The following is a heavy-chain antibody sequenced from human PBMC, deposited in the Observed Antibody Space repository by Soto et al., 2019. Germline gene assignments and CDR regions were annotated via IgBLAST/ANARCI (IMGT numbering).Heavy chain of an antibody. V-gene: IGHV1-69*08. Sequence: QVQLVQSGTEVKKPGSSVTVSCKASGGPYSKYSISWVRQAPGQGLEWVGRIIPIFDTTNYAQKFQGRATITADKSTSTVYMDLSSLRSEDTAVYYCAISLLGDGYDSDGLDNWGQGTLVTVSS. CDR3: AISLLGDGYDSDGLDN. D-gene: IGHD3-22*01. CDR2: IIPIFDTT. CDR1: GGPYSKYS. J-gene: IGHJ4*02.